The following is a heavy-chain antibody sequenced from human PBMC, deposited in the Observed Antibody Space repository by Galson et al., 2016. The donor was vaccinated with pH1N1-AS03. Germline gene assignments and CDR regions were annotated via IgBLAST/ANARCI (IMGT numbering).Heavy chain of an antibody. Sequence: SGAEVKKPGESLKISCKASGYDFINYWIGWVRQMPGKGLEWMWVIDPRDPDARYSSSFHGQVPIAADKSITTAHRHWGSLKASATGMYFCARHRQSETYSEPFDIWGQGTMVTVSS. CDR2: IDPRDPDA. V-gene: IGHV5-51*01. CDR1: GYDFINYW. J-gene: IGHJ3*02. CDR3: ARHRQSETYSEPFDI. D-gene: IGHD2-21*01.